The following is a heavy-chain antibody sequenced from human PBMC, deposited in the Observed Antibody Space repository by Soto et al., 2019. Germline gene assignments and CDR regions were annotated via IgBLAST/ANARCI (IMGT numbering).Heavy chain of an antibody. D-gene: IGHD3-10*01. CDR2: ISYDGSNK. Sequence: GGSLRLSCAASGFTFSSYAMHWVRQAPGKGLEWVAVISYDGSNKYYADSVKGRFTISRDNSKNTLYLQMNSLRAEDTAVYYCAKCGVRGVIDYWGQGTLVTVSS. CDR1: GFTFSSYA. CDR3: AKCGVRGVIDY. V-gene: IGHV3-30-3*02. J-gene: IGHJ4*02.